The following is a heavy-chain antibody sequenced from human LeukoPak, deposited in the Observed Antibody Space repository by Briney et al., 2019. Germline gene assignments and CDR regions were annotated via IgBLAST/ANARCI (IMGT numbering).Heavy chain of an antibody. V-gene: IGHV3-7*01. CDR2: IKQDGSEK. CDR3: ARGKHYSGYHYVIVPHFDY. Sequence: GSLRLSCAASGFTFSNYWMSWVRQAPGEGLEWVANIKQDGSEKYYVDSVKGRFTISRDNAKNSLYLQMNSLRAEDTAVYFCARGKHYSGYHYVIVPHFDYWGQGTLVTVSS. D-gene: IGHD3-22*01. CDR1: GFTFSNYW. J-gene: IGHJ4*02.